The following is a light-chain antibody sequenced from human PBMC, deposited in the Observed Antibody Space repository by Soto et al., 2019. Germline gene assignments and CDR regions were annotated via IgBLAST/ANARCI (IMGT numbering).Light chain of an antibody. CDR2: DVT. CDR3: CSYAGSYSYV. Sequence: QSVLTQPRSVSGSPGQSVAISCTGTSSDVGGYNYVSWYQQHPGKAPKLMIYDVTKRPSGVPDRFSGSSSGNTASLTISGLQAEDEADYFCCSYAGSYSYVFGTGTKDTV. CDR1: SSDVGGYNY. J-gene: IGLJ1*01. V-gene: IGLV2-11*01.